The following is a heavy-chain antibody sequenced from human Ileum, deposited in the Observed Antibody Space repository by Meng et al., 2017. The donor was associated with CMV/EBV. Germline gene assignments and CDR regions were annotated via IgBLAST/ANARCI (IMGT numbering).Heavy chain of an antibody. J-gene: IGHJ4*02. CDR2: IYSGGTT. CDR1: GFTVSGNY. Sequence: GESLKISCAASGFTVSGNYMTWGRQAPGKGLEWVSVIYSGGTTFYADSVKGRFTISRDNSKNTVYLQMNSLRAGDTAVYYCARGGVWRLGSWYGDFWGQGTLVTVSS. CDR3: ARGGVWRLGSWYGDF. V-gene: IGHV3-66*02. D-gene: IGHD6-13*01.